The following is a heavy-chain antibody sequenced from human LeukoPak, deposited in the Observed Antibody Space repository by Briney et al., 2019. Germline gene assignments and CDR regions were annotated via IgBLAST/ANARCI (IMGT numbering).Heavy chain of an antibody. J-gene: IGHJ1*01. CDR3: AKDNYYDSSGYYGEYFQH. CDR1: GFAFASYT. CDR2: ISYGGDST. V-gene: IGHV3-23*01. Sequence: GGSLRLSCAASGFAFASYTMAWVRQAPGKGLEWVSAISYGGDSTPYADSVKGRFTISRDNSKNILILQMNSLRAEDTAVYYCAKDNYYDSSGYYGEYFQHWGQGTLVTVSS. D-gene: IGHD3-22*01.